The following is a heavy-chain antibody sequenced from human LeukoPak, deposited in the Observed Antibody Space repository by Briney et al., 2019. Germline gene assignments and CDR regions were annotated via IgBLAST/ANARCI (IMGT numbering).Heavy chain of an antibody. J-gene: IGHJ4*02. CDR3: ARSPPSPWGLGSYFDY. D-gene: IGHD3-10*01. CDR2: ISSSGSTI. Sequence: PGGSLRLSCAASGFTFSSYEMNWVRQAPGKGLEWVSYISSSGSTIYYADSVKGRFTISRDNAKNSLYLQMNSLRAEDTAVYYCARSPPSPWGLGSYFDYWGQGTLVTVSS. V-gene: IGHV3-48*03. CDR1: GFTFSSYE.